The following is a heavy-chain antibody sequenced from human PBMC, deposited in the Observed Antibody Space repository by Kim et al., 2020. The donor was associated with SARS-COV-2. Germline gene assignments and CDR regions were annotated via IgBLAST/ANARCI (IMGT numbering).Heavy chain of an antibody. V-gene: IGHV3-30*02. J-gene: IGHJ4*02. CDR3: AKGIDSSSSGKHNDY. D-gene: IGHD6-6*01. Sequence: ASVKGRFTISRDNSKNTLYLQMNSLRAEDTAVYYCAKGIDSSSSGKHNDYWGQGTLVTVSS.